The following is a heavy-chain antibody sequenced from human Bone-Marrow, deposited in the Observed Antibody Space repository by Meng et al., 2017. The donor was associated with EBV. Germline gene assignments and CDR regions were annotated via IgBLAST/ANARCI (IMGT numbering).Heavy chain of an antibody. CDR2: INVGNRDT. J-gene: IGHJ5*02. Sequence: QVQLVQSGAEVKKPGASVKVSCKASGYTFSTYAIHWVRQAPGQRLEWMGWINVGNRDTKYSQKLQGRVTITRDTSASTAYMELRSLRSEDTAVYYCARDSSGDSRNFDPWGQGTLVTVSS. V-gene: IGHV1-3*01. CDR3: ARDSSGDSRNFDP. CDR1: GYTFSTYA. D-gene: IGHD3-22*01.